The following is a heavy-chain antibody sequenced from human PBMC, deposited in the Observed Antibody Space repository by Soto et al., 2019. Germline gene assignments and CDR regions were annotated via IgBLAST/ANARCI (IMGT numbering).Heavy chain of an antibody. D-gene: IGHD4-4*01. Sequence: QVQLVQSGAEVKKPGSSVKVSCKASGGTFSSYAISWVRQAPGQGLEWMGGIIPIFGTANYALKFQGRVTITADESTSTANMERRSLRDEDPAVYYCARGGESVTTGGYYDDGMDVWGQGTTVTVSS. J-gene: IGHJ6*02. V-gene: IGHV1-69*12. CDR1: GGTFSSYA. CDR2: IIPIFGTA. CDR3: ARGGESVTTGGYYDDGMDV.